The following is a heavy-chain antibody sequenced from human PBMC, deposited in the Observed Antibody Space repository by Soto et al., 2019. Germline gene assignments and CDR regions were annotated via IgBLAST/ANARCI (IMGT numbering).Heavy chain of an antibody. V-gene: IGHV2-5*02. CDR1: GFSLSARGEG. D-gene: IGHD3-10*01. J-gene: IGHJ4*02. CDR3: ARRDYYASGSLTFDY. CDR2: IYWDDDN. Sequence: SGPTLVNPTETLTLTCTFSGFSLSARGEGVGWIRQPPGKALEWLALIYWDDDNRYRPSLRSRLTITKDTSKNQVVLTMTNMDPMDTATYFCARRDYYASGSLTFDYWGPGTLVTVSS.